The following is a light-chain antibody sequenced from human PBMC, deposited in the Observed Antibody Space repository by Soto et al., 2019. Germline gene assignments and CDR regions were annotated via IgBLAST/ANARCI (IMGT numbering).Light chain of an antibody. Sequence: QSALTQPASVSGSPGQSITISCTGTSSDVGGYNYVSWYQQYPGKAPKLMIYEVSNRPSGVSDRFSGSKSGNTASLTISGLQAEDEADYYCISFTNSHIYVFGTGTKLTVL. V-gene: IGLV2-14*01. CDR2: EVS. J-gene: IGLJ1*01. CDR3: ISFTNSHIYV. CDR1: SSDVGGYNY.